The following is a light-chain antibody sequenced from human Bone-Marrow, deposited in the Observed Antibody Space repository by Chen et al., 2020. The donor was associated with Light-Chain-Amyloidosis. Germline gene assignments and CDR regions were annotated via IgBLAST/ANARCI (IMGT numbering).Light chain of an antibody. J-gene: IGLJ2*01. Sequence: SYDLTQPPSVSVSPGPTARLPCSGDDLPTKYAYWYQQKPGQAPVLVIHRATERPSGISERFSGSSSGTTATLTISGVPAEDEADYHCQSADSSGTYEVIFGGGTKLTVL. CDR2: RAT. V-gene: IGLV3-25*03. CDR1: DLPTKY. CDR3: QSADSSGTYEVI.